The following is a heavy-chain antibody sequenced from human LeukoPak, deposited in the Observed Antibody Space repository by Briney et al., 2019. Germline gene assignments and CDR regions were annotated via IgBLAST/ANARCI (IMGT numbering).Heavy chain of an antibody. J-gene: IGHJ4*02. D-gene: IGHD2-2*01. CDR2: ISYDGSNK. CDR1: GFTFSSYA. Sequence: GGSLRLSFAASGFTFSSYAMHWVRQTPGKGLEWVAVISYDGSNKYYADSVKGRFTISRDNSKNTLYLQMNSLRAEDTAVYYCAREAPAGDFDYWGQGTLVTVSS. CDR3: AREAPAGDFDY. V-gene: IGHV3-30-3*01.